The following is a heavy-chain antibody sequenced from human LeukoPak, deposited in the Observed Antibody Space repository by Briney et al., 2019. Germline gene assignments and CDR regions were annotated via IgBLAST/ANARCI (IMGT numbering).Heavy chain of an antibody. D-gene: IGHD6-13*01. CDR2: IWYDGSNK. J-gene: IGHJ6*02. CDR3: ARDGQQLAPYAMDV. CDR1: GFRFGSHA. V-gene: IGHV3-33*01. Sequence: QAGRSLRLSCAASGFRFGSHAVHWVRQAPGKGLEWLAQIWYDGSNKYYVDSVKGRFTTSRDNSKNTVYLQMNSLRAEDTAVYFCARDGQQLAPYAMDVWGQGTTVTVSS.